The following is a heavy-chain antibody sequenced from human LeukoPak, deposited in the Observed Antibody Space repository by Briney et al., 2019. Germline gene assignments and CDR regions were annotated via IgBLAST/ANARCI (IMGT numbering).Heavy chain of an antibody. J-gene: IGHJ5*02. V-gene: IGHV4-4*07. CDR2: IYTSGST. Sequence: PSETLSLTCTVSGGSISSYYWSWIRQPAGQGLEWIWRIYTSGSTNYNPSLKSRVTMSVDTSKNQFSLKLSSVTAADTAVYYCARDHQGVIRRGYVWIDPWGQGTLVTVSS. CDR3: ARDHQGVIRRGYVWIDP. D-gene: IGHD3-10*01. CDR1: GGSISSYY.